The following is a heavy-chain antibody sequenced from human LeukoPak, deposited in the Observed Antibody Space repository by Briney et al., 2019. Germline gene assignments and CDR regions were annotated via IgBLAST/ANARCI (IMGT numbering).Heavy chain of an antibody. CDR3: ARDNDYYDSSGYYFNWFDP. CDR1: GGSISSGGYY. Sequence: SETLSLTCTVSGGSISSGGYYWSWIRQHPGKGLEWIGYIYYSGSTYYNPSLKSRVTISVDTSKNQFSLKLSSVTAADTAVYYCARDNDYYDSSGYYFNWFDPWGQGTLVTVSS. CDR2: IYYSGST. V-gene: IGHV4-31*03. J-gene: IGHJ5*02. D-gene: IGHD3-22*01.